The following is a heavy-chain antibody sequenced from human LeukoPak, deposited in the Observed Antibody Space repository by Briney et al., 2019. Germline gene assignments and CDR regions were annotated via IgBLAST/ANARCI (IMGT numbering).Heavy chain of an antibody. V-gene: IGHV3-48*01. CDR3: ERAPRDYCSGIPEGMDV. J-gene: IGHJ6*04. CDR1: GFTYSIYS. CDR2: ISRSSSTI. D-gene: IGHD3-10*01. Sequence: GGSLRLSCAASGFTYSIYSMNWLDQAPGKGLDGVSYISRSSSTIYYADYVKVRITISRDNGKTSLYLQMNNLRADDTAVYYCERAPRDYCSGIPEGMDVCGKGNTATVSS.